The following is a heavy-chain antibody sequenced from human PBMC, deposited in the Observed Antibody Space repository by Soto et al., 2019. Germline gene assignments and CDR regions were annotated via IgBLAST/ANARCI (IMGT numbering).Heavy chain of an antibody. D-gene: IGHD3-9*01. V-gene: IGHV3-23*01. J-gene: IGHJ5*02. Sequence: EVQLLESGGGLVQPGVSLRLSCAASGFTFSSYAMSWVRQAPGKGLEWVSAISGSGGSTYYADSVKGRFTITSNISKNSLHLQMNSLRAEDTDVYYCAPRVTSYYDILAGHATGFGPWGQGTLVTVSS. CDR2: ISGSGGST. CDR1: GFTFSSYA. CDR3: APRVTSYYDILAGHATGFGP.